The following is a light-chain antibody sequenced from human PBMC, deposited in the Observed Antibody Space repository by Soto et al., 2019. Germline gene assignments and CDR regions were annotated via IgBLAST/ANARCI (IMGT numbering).Light chain of an antibody. Sequence: HSARTQPASVSGTLGQSITISFTGTTRDIAGYNYISWYQQLPGKAPKLMIYQVTIRPSGISNRCSGSKSGNTDSLTISGLQAEDEADYYCASFSSYSSLYVFGTGLKV. J-gene: IGLJ1*01. CDR2: QVT. CDR1: TRDIAGYNY. V-gene: IGLV2-14*01. CDR3: ASFSSYSSLYV.